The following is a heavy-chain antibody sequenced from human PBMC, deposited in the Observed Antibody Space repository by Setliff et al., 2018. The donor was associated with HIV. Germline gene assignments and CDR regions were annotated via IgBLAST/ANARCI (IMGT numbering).Heavy chain of an antibody. V-gene: IGHV4-61*02. J-gene: IGHJ4*02. CDR1: GGSISSGSYY. Sequence: PSETLSLTCTVSGGSISSGSYYWSWIRQPAGKGLEWIGRIYTSGSTNYNPPLQSRVTISVDTSKNQFSLKLSSVTAADTAVYYCASYRKAERWLQLGGNFDYWGQGTLVTVSS. CDR3: ASYRKAERWLQLGGNFDY. CDR2: IYTSGST. D-gene: IGHD5-12*01.